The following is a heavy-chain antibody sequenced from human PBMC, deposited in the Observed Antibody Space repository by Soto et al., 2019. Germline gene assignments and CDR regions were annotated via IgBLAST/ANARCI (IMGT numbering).Heavy chain of an antibody. CDR1: GFTFSSYA. D-gene: IGHD2-15*01. CDR3: ASRPSRYCSGGSCDY. CDR2: ISYDGSNK. J-gene: IGHJ4*02. V-gene: IGHV3-30*14. Sequence: QVQLVESGGGVVQPGRSLRLSCAASGFTFSSYAMHWVRQAPGKGLEWVAVISYDGSNKYYADSVKGRFTISRDNSKNTLYLQMTSLRAEDTAVYYFASRPSRYCSGGSCDYWGQGTLVTISS.